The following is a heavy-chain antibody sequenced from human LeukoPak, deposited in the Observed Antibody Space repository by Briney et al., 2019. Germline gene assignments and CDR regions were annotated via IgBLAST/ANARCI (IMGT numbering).Heavy chain of an antibody. CDR3: VVGTGHYTPRFDY. CDR1: GFTFSSYW. V-gene: IGHV3-74*01. Sequence: GGSLRLSCAASGFTFSSYWMHWVRQAPGKGLVWVSRINSDGSSTSYADSVKGRFTISRDNAKNTLYLQMNSLRAEDTAVYYCVVGTGHYTPRFDYWGQGTLVTVSS. CDR2: INSDGSST. J-gene: IGHJ4*02. D-gene: IGHD3/OR15-3a*01.